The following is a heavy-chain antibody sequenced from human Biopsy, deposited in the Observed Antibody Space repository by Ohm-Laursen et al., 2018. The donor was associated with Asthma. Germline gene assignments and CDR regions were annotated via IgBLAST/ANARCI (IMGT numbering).Heavy chain of an antibody. CDR3: ARGYDSSS. Sequence: GSLRLSCAAPGFTFGDYWMSWVRQVPGKGLEWVANIKHDGSEKNHVDSLKGRFTISRDNAKKKLSLQMKSLRAEDTAVYYCARGYDSSSWGQGTPVTVSS. D-gene: IGHD6-6*01. V-gene: IGHV3-7*01. J-gene: IGHJ5*02. CDR1: GFTFGDYW. CDR2: IKHDGSEK.